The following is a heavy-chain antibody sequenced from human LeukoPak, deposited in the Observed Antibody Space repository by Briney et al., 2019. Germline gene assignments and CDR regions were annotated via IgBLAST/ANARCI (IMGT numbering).Heavy chain of an antibody. CDR1: GFTFSSYG. Sequence: GGSLRLSCAASGFTFSSYGMHWVRQAPGKGLEWVAFIRYDGSNKYYADSVKGRFTISRDNSKNTLYLQMNSLRAEDTAVYYCARDEYGDSNFDYWGQGTLVTVSS. J-gene: IGHJ4*02. CDR2: IRYDGSNK. CDR3: ARDEYGDSNFDY. V-gene: IGHV3-30*02. D-gene: IGHD4-17*01.